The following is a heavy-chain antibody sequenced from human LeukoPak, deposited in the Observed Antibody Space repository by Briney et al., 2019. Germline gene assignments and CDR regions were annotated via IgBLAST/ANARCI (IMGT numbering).Heavy chain of an antibody. J-gene: IGHJ4*02. V-gene: IGHV3-48*03. D-gene: IGHD6-13*01. CDR1: GFTFSSYD. CDR2: ISNSGDTI. Sequence: GGSLRLSCAASGFTFSSYDMNWVRQAPGKGLEWVSYISNSGDTIYYADPVKGRFTISRDNAKKSLYLQMNSLRAEDTALYYCARVGSSSWTLHPDYWGQGTLVTVSS. CDR3: ARVGSSSWTLHPDY.